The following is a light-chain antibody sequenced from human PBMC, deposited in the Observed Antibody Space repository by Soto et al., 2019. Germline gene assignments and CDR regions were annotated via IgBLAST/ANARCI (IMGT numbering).Light chain of an antibody. CDR2: EVT. CDR1: SSDVGFYNF. J-gene: IGLJ1*01. CDR3: ASYAGTRLFX. Sequence: QSALTQPPSASGSPGQSLTISCTGTSSDVGFYNFVSWYQQRPGKAPKLVIYEVTKRPSGVPDRFSGSKSGSTASLTVSGLQADDEADYYCASYAGTRLFXFGSGTKVTV. V-gene: IGLV2-8*01.